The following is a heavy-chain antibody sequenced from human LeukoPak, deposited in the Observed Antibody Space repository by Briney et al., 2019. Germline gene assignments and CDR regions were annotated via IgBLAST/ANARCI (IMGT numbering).Heavy chain of an antibody. J-gene: IGHJ5*02. CDR3: ARRTRNWFDP. CDR2: IYYSGST. Sequence: SETLSLTCSVSDGSISDYYWHWIRQPPGKGQEWIGYIYYSGSTNYNPSLKSRVTISVDTSKNQFSLKLSSVTAADTAVYYCARRTRNWFDPWGQGTLVTVSS. CDR1: DGSISDYY. V-gene: IGHV4-59*08.